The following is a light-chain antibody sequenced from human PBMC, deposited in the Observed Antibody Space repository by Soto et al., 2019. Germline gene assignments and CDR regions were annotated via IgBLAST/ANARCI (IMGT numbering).Light chain of an antibody. CDR2: GAS. CDR3: QHLYDFPHT. CDR1: QTINNY. Sequence: DIQVTQSPSSLSASVGDRVSITCRTSQTINNYLNWYRQKPGKISEVLIYGASSLQRGISSRFVDSASGTYFTLTISSLQPEDFATDDCQHLYDFPHTFGQGTKVE. J-gene: IGKJ2*01. V-gene: IGKV1-39*01.